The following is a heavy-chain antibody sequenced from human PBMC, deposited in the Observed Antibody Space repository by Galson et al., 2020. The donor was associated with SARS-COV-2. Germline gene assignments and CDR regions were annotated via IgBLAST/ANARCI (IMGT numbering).Heavy chain of an antibody. V-gene: IGHV1-24*01. CDR3: ATSSPTVTPFAGWFDP. CDR2: FDHEDGET. D-gene: IGHD4-17*01. CDR1: GYTLTELS. Sequence: SETVSCKVSGYTLTELSMHWVRQAPGKGLEWMGGFDHEDGETIYAQKFQGRVTMTEDTSTDTAYMELSSLRSEDTAVYYCATSSPTVTPFAGWFDPWGQGTLVTVSS. J-gene: IGHJ5*02.